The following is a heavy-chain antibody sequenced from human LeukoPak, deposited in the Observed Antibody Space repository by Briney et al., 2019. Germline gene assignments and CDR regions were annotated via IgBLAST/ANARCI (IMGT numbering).Heavy chain of an antibody. CDR1: GGSISSGSYY. CDR2: IYTSGST. Sequence: SETLSLTCTVSGGSISSGSYYWSWIRQPAGKGLEWIGRIYTSGSTNYNPSLKSRVTISVDTSKNQFSLKLSSVTAADTAVYYCARLHYDSSGYLIFDYWGQGTLVTVSS. CDR3: ARLHYDSSGYLIFDY. J-gene: IGHJ4*02. D-gene: IGHD3-22*01. V-gene: IGHV4-61*02.